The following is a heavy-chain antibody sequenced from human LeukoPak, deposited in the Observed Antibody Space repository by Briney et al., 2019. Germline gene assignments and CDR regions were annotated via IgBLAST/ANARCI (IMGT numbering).Heavy chain of an antibody. V-gene: IGHV3-15*01. CDR3: TTFSRGYFDWLLYPSHFDY. Sequence: PGGSLRLSCAASGFTFSNAWMSWVRQAPGKGLEWVSRIKSKTDGGTTDYAAPVKGRFTISRDDSKNTLYLQMNSLKTEDTAVYYCTTFSRGYFDWLLYPSHFDYWGQGTLVTVSS. D-gene: IGHD3-9*01. CDR1: GFTFSNAW. J-gene: IGHJ4*02. CDR2: IKSKTDGGTT.